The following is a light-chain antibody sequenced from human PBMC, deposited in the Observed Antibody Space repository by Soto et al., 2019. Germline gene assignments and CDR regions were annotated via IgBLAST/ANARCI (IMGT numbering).Light chain of an antibody. CDR2: GAS. Sequence: EIVLTQSPGTLSLSPGERATLSCRASQSVSSSYLAWYQQKPGRAPRLLIYGASSRATGIPDRFSGSGSGTDFTLTISRLEPEDFAVYYCQQYGSSPPLVTFGPGTKVDIK. J-gene: IGKJ3*01. CDR1: QSVSSSY. CDR3: QQYGSSPPLVT. V-gene: IGKV3-20*01.